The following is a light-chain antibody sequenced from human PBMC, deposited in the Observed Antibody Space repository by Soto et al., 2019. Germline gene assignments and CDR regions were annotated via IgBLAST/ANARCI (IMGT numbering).Light chain of an antibody. CDR2: RNN. V-gene: IGLV1-47*01. CDR3: AAWDDSLSARYV. CDR1: SSNIGSNY. Sequence: QSVLTQPPSASGTPGQRVTISCSGSSSNIGSNYVYWYQQLPGTAPKLLIYRNNQRPSGVPDRFSGSKSGTSASLAISGLRPEDEADYYCAAWDDSLSARYVFGTGTKVTVL. J-gene: IGLJ1*01.